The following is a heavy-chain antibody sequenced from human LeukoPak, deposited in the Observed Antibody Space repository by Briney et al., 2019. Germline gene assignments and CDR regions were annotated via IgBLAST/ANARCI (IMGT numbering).Heavy chain of an antibody. D-gene: IGHD3-10*01. CDR1: GFTFSSYA. CDR2: IRGSAGST. CDR3: SKDHVELVRGVLDY. V-gene: IGHV3-23*01. Sequence: PGGSLRLSCAASGFTFSSYAMSWVRQTPGKGLEWVSAIRGSAGSTFYADSVKGRFTISRDNSKNTLYLQMNSLRAEDTAVYYCSKDHVELVRGVLDYWGQGTLVTVSS. J-gene: IGHJ4*02.